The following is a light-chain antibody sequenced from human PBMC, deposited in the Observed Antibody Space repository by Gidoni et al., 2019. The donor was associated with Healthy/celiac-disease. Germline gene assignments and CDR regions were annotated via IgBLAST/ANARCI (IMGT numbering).Light chain of an antibody. Sequence: QSVLTQPPSASGTPGQRVTISCSGSSSTIGRNTVKWYQQPPGTAPKLRIYSNNQRPSGVPDRFSGSKSGTSASLAISGLQSEDEADYYCAAWDDSLNGYVFGTGTKVTVL. CDR2: SNN. J-gene: IGLJ1*01. V-gene: IGLV1-44*01. CDR1: SSTIGRNT. CDR3: AAWDDSLNGYV.